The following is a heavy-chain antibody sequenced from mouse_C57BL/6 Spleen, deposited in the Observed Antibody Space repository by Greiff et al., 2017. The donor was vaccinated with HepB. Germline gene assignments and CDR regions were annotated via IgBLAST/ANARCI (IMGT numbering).Heavy chain of an antibody. CDR2: ISSGSSTI. J-gene: IGHJ2*01. D-gene: IGHD2-4*01. Sequence: EVKVVESGGGLVKPGGSLKLSCAASGFTFSDYGMHWVRQAPEKGLEWVAYISSGSSTIYYADTVKGRFTISRDNAKNTLFLQMTSLRSEDTAMYYCARAVYYDPYYFDYWGQGTTLTVSS. CDR1: GFTFSDYG. V-gene: IGHV5-17*01. CDR3: ARAVYYDPYYFDY.